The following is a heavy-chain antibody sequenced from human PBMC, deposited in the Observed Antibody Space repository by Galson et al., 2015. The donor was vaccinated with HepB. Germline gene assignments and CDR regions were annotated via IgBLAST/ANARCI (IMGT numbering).Heavy chain of an antibody. J-gene: IGHJ4*02. V-gene: IGHV3-30-3*01. D-gene: IGHD3-22*01. CDR3: ARDNGVDYYDSSGSTEFDY. CDR2: ISYDGSNK. CDR1: GYTFTSYA. Sequence: SCKASGYTFTSYAMHWVRQAPGKGLEWVAVISYDGSNKYYADSVKGRFTISRDNSKNTLYLQMNSLRAEDTAVYYCARDNGVDYYDSSGSTEFDYWGQGTLVTVSS.